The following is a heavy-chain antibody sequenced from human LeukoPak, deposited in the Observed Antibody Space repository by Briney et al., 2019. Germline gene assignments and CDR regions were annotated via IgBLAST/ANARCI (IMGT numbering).Heavy chain of an antibody. CDR1: GGSISSYY. V-gene: IGHV4-4*07. D-gene: IGHD6-13*01. CDR2: IYTSGST. Sequence: KPSETLSLTCTVSGGSISSYYWSWIRQPAGKGLEWIGRIYTSGSTNYNPSLKSRVTISVDTSKNQFSLKLSSVTAADTAVYYCARRYSSSWYGYYFDYWGQGTLVTVSS. CDR3: ARRYSSSWYGYYFDY. J-gene: IGHJ4*02.